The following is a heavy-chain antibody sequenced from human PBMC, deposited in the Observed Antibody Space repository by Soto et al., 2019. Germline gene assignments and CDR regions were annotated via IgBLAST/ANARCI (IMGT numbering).Heavy chain of an antibody. D-gene: IGHD3-22*01. Sequence: GGSLRLSCAASGFTFSSYAMSRVRQAPGKGLEWVSAISGSGGSTYYADSVKGRFTISRDNSKNTLYLQMNSLRAEDTAVYYCAKDYDSSGYYYVNWFDPWGQGTLVTVSS. J-gene: IGHJ5*02. V-gene: IGHV3-23*01. CDR1: GFTFSSYA. CDR3: AKDYDSSGYYYVNWFDP. CDR2: ISGSGGST.